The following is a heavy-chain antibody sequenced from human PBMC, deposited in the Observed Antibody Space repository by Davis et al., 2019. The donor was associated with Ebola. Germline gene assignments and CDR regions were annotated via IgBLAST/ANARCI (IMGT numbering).Heavy chain of an antibody. D-gene: IGHD1-26*01. CDR3: ARGTGAALYGRNYYYGMDV. Sequence: SVKVSCKAFGGTFSSYAISWVRQAPGQGLEWMGGIIPIFGTANYAQKFQGRVTITADKSTSTAYMELSSLRSEDTAVYYCARGTGAALYGRNYYYGMDVWGQGTTVTVSS. CDR1: GGTFSSYA. CDR2: IIPIFGTA. V-gene: IGHV1-69*06. J-gene: IGHJ6*02.